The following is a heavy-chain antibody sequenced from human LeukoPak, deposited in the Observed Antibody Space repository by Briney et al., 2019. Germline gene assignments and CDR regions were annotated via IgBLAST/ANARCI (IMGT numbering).Heavy chain of an antibody. D-gene: IGHD3-9*01. Sequence: PSETLSLTCTVSGGSIGSTNYYWGWIRQPPGKGLEWIGEINHSGSTNYNPSLKSRVTISVDTSKNQFSLKLSSVTAADTAVYYCASPYYDILTGDYYFDYWGQGTLVTVSS. CDR1: GGSIGSTNYY. V-gene: IGHV4-39*07. CDR3: ASPYYDILTGDYYFDY. CDR2: INHSGST. J-gene: IGHJ4*02.